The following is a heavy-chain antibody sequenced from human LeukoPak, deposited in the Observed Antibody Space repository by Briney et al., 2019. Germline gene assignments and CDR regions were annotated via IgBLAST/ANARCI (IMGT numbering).Heavy chain of an antibody. D-gene: IGHD2-2*01. J-gene: IGHJ4*02. Sequence: GGSLRLSCAASGFTFSSSAMSWVRQAPGKGLEWVSGISGSGGSTYHADSVKGRFTISRDNSKNTLYLQMDSLRAEDTAVYYCAKEMPGYFDYWGQGTLVTVSS. CDR2: ISGSGGST. V-gene: IGHV3-23*01. CDR3: AKEMPGYFDY. CDR1: GFTFSSSA.